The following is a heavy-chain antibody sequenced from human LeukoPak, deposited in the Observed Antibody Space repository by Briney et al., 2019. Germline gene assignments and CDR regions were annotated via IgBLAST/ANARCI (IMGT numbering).Heavy chain of an antibody. D-gene: IGHD1-7*01. J-gene: IGHJ4*02. V-gene: IGHV1-18*01. CDR2: ISAYNGNT. CDR1: GYTFTSYG. CDR3: ARDRRRGYNWNLGY. Sequence: ASVKVSCKASGYTFTSYGISWVRRAPGQGLEWMGWISAYNGNTNYAQKLQGRVTMTTDTSTSTAYMELRSLRSDDTAVYYCARDRRRGYNWNLGYWGQGTLVTVSS.